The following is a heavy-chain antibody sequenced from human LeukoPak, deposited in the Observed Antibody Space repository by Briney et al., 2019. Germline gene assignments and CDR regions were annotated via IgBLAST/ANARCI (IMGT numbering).Heavy chain of an antibody. Sequence: PSETLSLTCTVSGGSISSSSYYWGWIRQPPGKGLEWIGSIYYSGSTYYNPSLKSRVTISVDTSKNQFSLKLSSATAADTAVYYCARDWFHAIDYWGQGTLVTVSS. J-gene: IGHJ4*02. CDR2: IYYSGST. CDR1: GGSISSSSYY. D-gene: IGHD2/OR15-2a*01. CDR3: ARDWFHAIDY. V-gene: IGHV4-39*07.